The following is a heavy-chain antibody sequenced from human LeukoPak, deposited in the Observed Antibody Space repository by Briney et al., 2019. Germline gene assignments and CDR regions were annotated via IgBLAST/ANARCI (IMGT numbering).Heavy chain of an antibody. V-gene: IGHV4-39*07. CDR2: VYYSGST. Sequence: SETLSLTCTVSGGSISSGSYYWGWIRQPPGKGLEWIGSVYYSGSTYYNPSLQSRVTISVDTSKNQFSLKLSSVTAADTAVYYCARDSPDCSSITCYKDWFDPWGQGTLVTVSS. CDR1: GGSISSGSYY. D-gene: IGHD2-2*02. CDR3: ARDSPDCSSITCYKDWFDP. J-gene: IGHJ5*02.